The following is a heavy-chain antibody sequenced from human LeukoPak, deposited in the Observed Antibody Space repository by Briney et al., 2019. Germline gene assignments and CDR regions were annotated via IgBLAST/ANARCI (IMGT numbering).Heavy chain of an antibody. D-gene: IGHD6-13*01. CDR1: GGSFSGYY. Sequence: PSETLSLTCAVYGGSFSGYYWSWIRQPPGKGLEWIGEINHSGSTNYNPSLKSRVTISVDTSKNQFSLKLSSVTAADTAVYYCARGSPPAAGSAPARKHDYWGQGTLVTVSS. V-gene: IGHV4-34*01. J-gene: IGHJ4*02. CDR2: INHSGST. CDR3: ARGSPPAAGSAPARKHDY.